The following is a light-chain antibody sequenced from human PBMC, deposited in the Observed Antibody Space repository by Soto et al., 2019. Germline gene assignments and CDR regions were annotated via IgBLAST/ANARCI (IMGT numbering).Light chain of an antibody. J-gene: IGLJ2*01. CDR2: SNN. CDR3: AAWDDSLNAVV. CDR1: SSNIGSNS. Sequence: QLVLTQPPSASGTPGQRVSISCSGGSSNIGSNSVNWYQQLPGTAPKLLIYSNNQRPSGVPDRFSGSKSGTSASLAISGLQSEDEADYYCAAWDDSLNAVVFGGGTKVTVL. V-gene: IGLV1-44*01.